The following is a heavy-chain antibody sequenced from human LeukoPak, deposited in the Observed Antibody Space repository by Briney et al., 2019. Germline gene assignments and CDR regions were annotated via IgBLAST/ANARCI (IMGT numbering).Heavy chain of an antibody. CDR1: GGSISSGGYY. D-gene: IGHD3-3*01. V-gene: IGHV4-31*03. J-gene: IGHJ6*02. CDR2: IYYSGST. CDR3: ARAPIGLTQSGYPYYYYGMDV. Sequence: SQTLSLTCTVSGGSISSGGYYWSWIRQHPGKGLEWIVYIYYSGSTYYNPSLKSRVTISVDTSKNQFSLKLSSVTAAGTAVYHCARAPIGLTQSGYPYYYYGMDVWGQGTTVTVSS.